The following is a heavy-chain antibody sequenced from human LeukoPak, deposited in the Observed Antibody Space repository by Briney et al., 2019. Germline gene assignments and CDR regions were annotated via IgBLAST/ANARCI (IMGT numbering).Heavy chain of an antibody. Sequence: GASVKVSCKASGYTFTSYDINWVRQATGQGLEWMGWMNPNSGNTGYAQKFQGRVTMTRNTSISTAYMELSSLRSEDTAVYYCARAFGDYIWGSYRIDAFVIWGQGTMVTVSS. V-gene: IGHV1-8*01. CDR3: ARAFGDYIWGSYRIDAFVI. CDR2: MNPNSGNT. D-gene: IGHD3-16*02. J-gene: IGHJ3*02. CDR1: GYTFTSYD.